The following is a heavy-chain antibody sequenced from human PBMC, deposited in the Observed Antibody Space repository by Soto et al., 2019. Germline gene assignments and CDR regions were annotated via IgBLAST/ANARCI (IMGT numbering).Heavy chain of an antibody. CDR3: ARDDCGTTNCYGY. Sequence: GGSLRLSCAASGFTFSSYSMNWVRQAPGKGLEWVSSISSSSSYIYYADSVKGRFTISRDNAKNSLYLQMNSLRAEDTAVYYCARDDCGTTNCYGYWGQGTLVTVS. D-gene: IGHD2-21*01. CDR2: ISSSSSYI. J-gene: IGHJ4*02. CDR1: GFTFSSYS. V-gene: IGHV3-21*01.